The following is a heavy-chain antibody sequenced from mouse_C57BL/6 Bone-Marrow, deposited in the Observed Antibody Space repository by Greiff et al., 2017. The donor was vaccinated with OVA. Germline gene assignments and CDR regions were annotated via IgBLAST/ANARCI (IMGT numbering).Heavy chain of an antibody. CDR1: GYTFTDYN. V-gene: IGHV1-18*01. Sequence: VQLKESGPELVKPGASVKIPCKASGYTFTDYNMDWVKQSHGKSLEWIGDINPNNGGTIYNQKFKGKATLTVDKSSSTAYMELRSLTSEDTAVYYCARRDEAMDYWGQGTSVTVSS. CDR3: ARRDEAMDY. CDR2: INPNNGGT. J-gene: IGHJ4*01.